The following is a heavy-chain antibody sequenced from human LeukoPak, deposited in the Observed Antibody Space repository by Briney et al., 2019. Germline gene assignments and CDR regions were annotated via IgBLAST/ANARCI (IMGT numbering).Heavy chain of an antibody. CDR2: IYYSGST. J-gene: IGHJ4*02. V-gene: IGHV4-59*01. Sequence: SETLSLTCTVSGGSISSYYWSWIRQPPGKGLEWIGYIYYSGSTNYNPSLKSRVTISVDTSKNQFSLKLSSVTAADTAVYYCARDSDNYYDSRGFDYWGQGTLVTVSS. CDR3: ARDSDNYYDSRGFDY. D-gene: IGHD3-22*01. CDR1: GGSISSYY.